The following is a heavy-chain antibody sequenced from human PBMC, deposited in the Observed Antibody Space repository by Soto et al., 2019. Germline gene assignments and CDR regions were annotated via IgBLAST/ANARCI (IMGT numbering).Heavy chain of an antibody. D-gene: IGHD5-18*01. CDR2: IYHSGST. Sequence: SETLSLTCAVSGGSISSGGYSWSWIRQPPGKGLEWIGEIYHSGSTNYNPSLKSRVTISVDKSKNQFSLKLSSVTAADTAVYYCARGLGRIQLWPHFDYWGQGTLVTVSS. CDR3: ARGLGRIQLWPHFDY. J-gene: IGHJ4*02. CDR1: GGSISSGGYS. V-gene: IGHV4-30-2*01.